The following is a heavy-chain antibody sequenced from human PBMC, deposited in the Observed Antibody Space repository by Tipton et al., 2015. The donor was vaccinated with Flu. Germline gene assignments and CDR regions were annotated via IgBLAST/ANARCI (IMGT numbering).Heavy chain of an antibody. V-gene: IGHV4-4*07. J-gene: IGHJ4*02. Sequence: TLSLTCTVSGGPITNWYWSWIRQPAGKRLEWIGRIYDSETAKYNPSLKSRLTMSLDTSTHQVSLRLTSVTAADAAVYYCARGSGSGTFMIFDYWGPGLLVTVSS. CDR2: IYDSETA. D-gene: IGHD3-10*01. CDR3: ARGSGSGTFMIFDY. CDR1: GGPITNWY.